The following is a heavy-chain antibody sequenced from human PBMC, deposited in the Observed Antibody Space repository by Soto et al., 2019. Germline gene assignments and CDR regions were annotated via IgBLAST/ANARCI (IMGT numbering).Heavy chain of an antibody. D-gene: IGHD1-26*01. V-gene: IGHV1-69*13. CDR1: GGTFSSYA. CDR2: IIPIFGTA. CDR3: ARGTFVGDFYYGMDV. Sequence: ASVKVSCKASGGTFSSYAISWVRQAPGQGLEWMGGIIPIFGTANYAQKFQGRVTITADESTSTAYMELSSLRSEDTAVYYCARGTFVGDFYYGMDVWGQGTTVTVSS. J-gene: IGHJ6*02.